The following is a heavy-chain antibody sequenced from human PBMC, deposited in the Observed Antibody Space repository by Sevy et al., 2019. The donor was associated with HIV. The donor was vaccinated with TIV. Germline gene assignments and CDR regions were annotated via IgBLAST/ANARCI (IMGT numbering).Heavy chain of an antibody. Sequence: SETLSLTCTVSGGSISSGGYYWSWIRQHPGKGLEWIGYIYYSGGTYYNPSLESRVTISVDTSKNQVYLKLTSVTAADTAVYYCATDQSYGDYDAFDIWGQGTVVTVSS. CDR1: GGSISSGGYY. CDR3: ATDQSYGDYDAFDI. CDR2: IYYSGGT. V-gene: IGHV4-31*03. J-gene: IGHJ3*02. D-gene: IGHD4-17*01.